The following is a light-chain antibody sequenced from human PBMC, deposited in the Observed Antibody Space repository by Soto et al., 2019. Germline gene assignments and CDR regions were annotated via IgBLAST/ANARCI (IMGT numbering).Light chain of an antibody. V-gene: IGKV2-30*02. CDR1: QSLVHSDGNTY. CDR3: MQGTHWPYT. Sequence: DVVMTQSPLSLPVTLGQPASISCRSSQSLVHSDGNTYLNWFQQRPGQSPRRLISKVSNRDSGVQDRFSGSASGTDFTLKISRVEAEDVGVYYCMQGTHWPYTFGQGTKLEIK. J-gene: IGKJ2*01. CDR2: KVS.